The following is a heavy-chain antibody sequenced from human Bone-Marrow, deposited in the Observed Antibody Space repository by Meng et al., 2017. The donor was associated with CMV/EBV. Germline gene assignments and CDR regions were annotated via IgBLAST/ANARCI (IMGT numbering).Heavy chain of an antibody. CDR2: INPNTDT. CDR1: GYTLPDYY. CDR3: ARIPLGYFDL. V-gene: IGHV1-2*02. J-gene: IGHJ2*01. Sequence: HVPLVQSEDEVKKPGASVKVSSKASGYTLPDYYLHWVRQAPGQWLEWMGWINPNTDTNYAQKFQGRGTMTRDTSISTAYMELSRLRSDDTAVYYCARIPLGYFDLWGRGTLVTVSS.